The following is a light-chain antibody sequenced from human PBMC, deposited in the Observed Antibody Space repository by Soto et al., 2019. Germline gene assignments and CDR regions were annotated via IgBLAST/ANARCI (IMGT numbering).Light chain of an antibody. Sequence: EIVMTQSPATLSVSPGGRVTLSCRASQSVSSNLAWYQQKPGQAPRLLIYGASTRATGIPARFSGSGSGTELTLTISSLQSEDFAVYYCQQYNNWPRTFGQGTKVDIK. J-gene: IGKJ1*01. CDR2: GAS. CDR3: QQYNNWPRT. CDR1: QSVSSN. V-gene: IGKV3-15*01.